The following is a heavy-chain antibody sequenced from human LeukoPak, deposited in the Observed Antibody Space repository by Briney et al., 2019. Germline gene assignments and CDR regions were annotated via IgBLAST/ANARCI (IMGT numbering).Heavy chain of an antibody. V-gene: IGHV1-2*02. J-gene: IGHJ6*04. Sequence: GASVKVSCKASGYTFTGYYIHWVRQAPGQGLEWMGWINPNSGGTNYAQKFQGRVTMTRDTSISTAYMELSTLTSDDTAVYYCARGPYYYDFSGYGMHVWGKGTTVTGSS. CDR1: GYTFTGYY. CDR3: ARGPYYYDFSGYGMHV. D-gene: IGHD3-22*01. CDR2: INPNSGGT.